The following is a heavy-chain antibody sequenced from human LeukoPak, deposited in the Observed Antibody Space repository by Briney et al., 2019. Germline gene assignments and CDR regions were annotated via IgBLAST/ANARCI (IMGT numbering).Heavy chain of an antibody. V-gene: IGHV3-11*04. D-gene: IGHD6-6*01. Sequence: PGGSLRLSCAASGFTFSDYYMSWIRQAPGKGLGWVSYISSSGSTIYYADSVKGRFTVSRDNSKNTLYLQMNSLRGEDTAVYYCARSPIWARPYFDYWGQGTLVTVSS. CDR1: GFTFSDYY. CDR3: ARSPIWARPYFDY. J-gene: IGHJ4*02. CDR2: ISSSGSTI.